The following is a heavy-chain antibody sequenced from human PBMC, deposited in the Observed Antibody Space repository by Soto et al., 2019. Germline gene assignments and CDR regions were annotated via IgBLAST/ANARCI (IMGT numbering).Heavy chain of an antibody. CDR3: ARDRWFGELPYRAYYGMDV. Sequence: PGGSLRLSCAASGFTFSSYGMHWVRQAPGKGLEWVAVIWYDGSNKYYADSVKGRFTISRDNSKNTLYLQMNSLRAEDTAVYYCARDRWFGELPYRAYYGMDVWGQGTTVTVSS. J-gene: IGHJ6*02. D-gene: IGHD3-10*01. V-gene: IGHV3-33*01. CDR1: GFTFSSYG. CDR2: IWYDGSNK.